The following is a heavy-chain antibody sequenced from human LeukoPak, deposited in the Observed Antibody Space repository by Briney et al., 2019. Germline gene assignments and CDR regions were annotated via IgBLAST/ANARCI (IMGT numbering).Heavy chain of an antibody. CDR2: IWYDGSSK. Sequence: PGGSLRLSCAASGFTFSSNGMHWVRQALGKGLEWVAVIWYDGSSKYYADSVKGRFTISRDNSKNTLYLQMNSLRAEDTAVYYCARMTTSALDIWGQGTMVTVSS. J-gene: IGHJ3*02. CDR1: GFTFSSNG. V-gene: IGHV3-33*01. CDR3: ARMTTSALDI.